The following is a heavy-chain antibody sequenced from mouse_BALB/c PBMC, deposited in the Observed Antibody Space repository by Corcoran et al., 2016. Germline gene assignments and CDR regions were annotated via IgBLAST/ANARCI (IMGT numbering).Heavy chain of an antibody. D-gene: IGHD1-2*01. V-gene: IGHV9-3-1*01. CDR1: GYTFTNSG. CDR3: ARRATTATVWFAY. Sequence: QIQFVPSGPAQKQHGATDKISCKVSGYTFTNSGMNSVKQDPGKGIKWMGWINTYTGEPPYADDFKERFAFSLETSASTAYLQINNLKNEDTATYFCARRATTATVWFAYWGQGTLVTVSA. J-gene: IGHJ3*01. CDR2: INTYTGEP.